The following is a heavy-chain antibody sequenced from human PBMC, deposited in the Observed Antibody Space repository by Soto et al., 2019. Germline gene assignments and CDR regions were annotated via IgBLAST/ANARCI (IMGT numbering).Heavy chain of an antibody. Sequence: PGGSLRLSCAASEFTFDKYYMTWVRQAPGKGPEWLANIKPDGSEQYYVDSVKGRFTISRDNANNSLYLQMNSLRAEDTAVYFCARGNWNYYYGFDVWGQGTTVTVSS. J-gene: IGHJ6*02. CDR3: ARGNWNYYYGFDV. CDR1: EFTFDKYY. V-gene: IGHV3-7*01. CDR2: IKPDGSEQ. D-gene: IGHD1-20*01.